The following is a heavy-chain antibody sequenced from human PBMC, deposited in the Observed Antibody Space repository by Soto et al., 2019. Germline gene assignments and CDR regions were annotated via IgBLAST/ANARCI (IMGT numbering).Heavy chain of an antibody. CDR1: GYTFTSYG. V-gene: IGHV1-18*01. CDR2: ISAYNGNT. Sequence: VASVKVSCKASGYTFTSYGISWVRQAPGQGLEWMGWISAYNGNTNYAQKLQGRVTMTTDTSTSTAYMELRSLRSDYTAVYYCARLTTVVTQVGNYGMDVWGQGTTVTVSS. J-gene: IGHJ6*02. CDR3: ARLTTVVTQVGNYGMDV. D-gene: IGHD4-17*01.